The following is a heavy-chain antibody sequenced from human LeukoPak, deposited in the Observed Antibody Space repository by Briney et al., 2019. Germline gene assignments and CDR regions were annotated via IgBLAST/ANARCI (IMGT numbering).Heavy chain of an antibody. CDR2: ISGYNGNT. CDR1: GYTFTSYG. Sequence: AAVKVSCKASGYTFTSYGISWVRQAPGQGLEWMGWISGYNGNTNYAQKLQGRVTMTTDTSTSTAYMELRSLRSDDTAVYYCARVPLDYYDPLLDYWGQGTLVTVSS. J-gene: IGHJ4*02. V-gene: IGHV1-18*01. D-gene: IGHD3-22*01. CDR3: ARVPLDYYDPLLDY.